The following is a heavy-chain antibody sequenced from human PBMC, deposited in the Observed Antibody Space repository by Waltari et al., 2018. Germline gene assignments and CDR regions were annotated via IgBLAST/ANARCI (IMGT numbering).Heavy chain of an antibody. V-gene: IGHV4-39*07. D-gene: IGHD1-1*01. J-gene: IGHJ3*02. CDR3: ARGGPGWNEKQQAFDI. CDR1: GGSISSSSYY. CDR2: IYYSGST. Sequence: QLQLQESGPGLVKPSETLSLTCTVSGGSISSSSYYWGWLRQPPGKGLEWIGSIYYSGSTYYNPSLKSRVTISVDTSKNQFSLKLSSVTAADTAVYYCARGGPGWNEKQQAFDIWGQGTMVTVSS.